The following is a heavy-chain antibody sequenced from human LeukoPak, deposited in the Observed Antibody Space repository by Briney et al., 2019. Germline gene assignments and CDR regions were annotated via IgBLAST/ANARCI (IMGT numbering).Heavy chain of an antibody. CDR2: ISWNSGSI. CDR1: GFTFDDYA. V-gene: IGHV3-9*01. CDR3: ARGYGVSGTYCYYGMDV. D-gene: IGHD6-13*01. Sequence: GGSLRLSCAASGFTFDDYAMHWVRQAPGKGLEWVSGISWNSGSIGYVDSVKGRFTISRDNAKNSLYLQMNSLRAEDTALYYCARGYGVSGTYCYYGMDVWGQGTTVTVSS. J-gene: IGHJ6*02.